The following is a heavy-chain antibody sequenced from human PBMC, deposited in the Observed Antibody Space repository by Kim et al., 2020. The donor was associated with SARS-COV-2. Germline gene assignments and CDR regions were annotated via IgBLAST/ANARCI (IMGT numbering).Heavy chain of an antibody. CDR1: GGSISSYF. V-gene: IGHV4-4*07. D-gene: IGHD3-10*01. J-gene: IGHJ5*02. CDR2: SYTRGST. Sequence: SETLSLTCTVSGGSISSYFWTWIRQPAGKGLEWIGRSYTRGSTNYNPSLKSRVTMSVDTSKNQFSLKLSSVTAADTAVYYCASDVGILWFGELSSYWFDPWGQGTLVTVSS. CDR3: ASDVGILWFGELSSYWFDP.